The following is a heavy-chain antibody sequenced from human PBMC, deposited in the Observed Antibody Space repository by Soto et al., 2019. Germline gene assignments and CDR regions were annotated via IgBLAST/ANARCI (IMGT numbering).Heavy chain of an antibody. J-gene: IGHJ5*01. CDR1: GFTFDDYA. CDR3: AKDISTGTTTFSWFDS. V-gene: IGHV3-9*01. CDR2: ISWNSGSI. Sequence: EVQLVESGGGLVQPGRSLRLSCAASGFTFDDYAMHWVRQLPGKGLAWVSGISWNSGSIGYADSVKGRFTISRDNAKNSLYLQMNNLRAEDTAFYYCAKDISTGTTTFSWFDSWGQGTLVTVSS. D-gene: IGHD1-1*01.